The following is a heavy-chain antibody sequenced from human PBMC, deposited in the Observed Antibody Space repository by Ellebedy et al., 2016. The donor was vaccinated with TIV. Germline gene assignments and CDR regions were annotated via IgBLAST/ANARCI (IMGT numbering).Heavy chain of an antibody. V-gene: IGHV1-69*04. CDR3: AREDSSGEGWFEY. J-gene: IGHJ4*02. CDR2: IIPLIRIT. D-gene: IGHD6-19*01. Sequence: SVTVSCXASGGTFTRFPISWVRQAPGQGLEWMGRIIPLIRITNYAQRFQGRATIIADKSTSTAYMELSSLRFEDTAVYYCAREDSSGEGWFEYWGQGTLITVSS. CDR1: GGTFTRFP.